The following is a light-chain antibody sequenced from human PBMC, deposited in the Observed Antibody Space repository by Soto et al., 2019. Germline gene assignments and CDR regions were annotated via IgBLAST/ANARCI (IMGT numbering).Light chain of an antibody. CDR2: EVS. V-gene: IGLV2-23*02. J-gene: IGLJ3*02. Sequence: QSALTQPASVSGSPGQSITISCTGTSSDVGSYNLVSWYQQHPGKAPKLMIYEVSKRPSGVSNRFSGSKSGKTASLTISGLQAEDEADYYCCSYAGSSTNWVFGGGTQLTVL. CDR3: CSYAGSSTNWV. CDR1: SSDVGSYNL.